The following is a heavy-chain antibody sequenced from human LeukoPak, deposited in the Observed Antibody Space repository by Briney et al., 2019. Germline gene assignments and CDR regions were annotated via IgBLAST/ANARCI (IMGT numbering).Heavy chain of an antibody. CDR2: IYTSGST. CDR1: GGSISSGSYY. V-gene: IGHV4-61*02. D-gene: IGHD6-13*01. CDR3: ARDWVAADLIPDAFDI. J-gene: IGHJ3*02. Sequence: PSETLSLTCTVSGGSISSGSYYWSWIRQPAGKGLEWIGRIYTSGSTNYNPSLKSRVTISVDTSKNQFSLKPSSVTAADTAVYYCARDWVAADLIPDAFDIWGQGTMVTVSS.